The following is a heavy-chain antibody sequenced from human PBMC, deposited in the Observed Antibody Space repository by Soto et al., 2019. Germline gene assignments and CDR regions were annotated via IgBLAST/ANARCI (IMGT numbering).Heavy chain of an antibody. CDR3: ARLYCSTTICYAHFDY. V-gene: IGHV4-4*02. D-gene: IGHD2-2*01. J-gene: IGHJ4*02. CDR1: GGSISSSNW. CDR2: IYHSGST. Sequence: SETLSLTCAVSGGSISSSNWWSWVRQPPGKGLEWIGEIYHSGSTNYNPSLKSRVTISVDTSKNQFSLKLSSVTAADTAMYYCARLYCSTTICYAHFDYWGQGTLVTVSS.